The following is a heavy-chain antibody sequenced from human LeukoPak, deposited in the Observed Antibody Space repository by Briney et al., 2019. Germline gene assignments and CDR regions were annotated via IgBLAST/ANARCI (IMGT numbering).Heavy chain of an antibody. J-gene: IGHJ5*02. V-gene: IGHV1-69*05. D-gene: IGHD3/OR15-3a*01. CDR2: NIPLFGTT. CDR3: AYGLALTGWFDP. CDR1: GGTFSSYA. Sequence: SVKVSCKAPGGTFSSYAISWVRQAPGQGLEWMGRNIPLFGTTNYAQKFQGRVTITTDESTSTAYMELSSLRSEDTAVYYCAYGLALTGWFDPWGQGTLVTVSS.